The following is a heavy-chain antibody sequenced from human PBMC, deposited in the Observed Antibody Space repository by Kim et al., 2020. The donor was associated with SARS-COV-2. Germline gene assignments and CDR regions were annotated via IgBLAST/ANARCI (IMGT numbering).Heavy chain of an antibody. CDR2: LYYDGNT. J-gene: IGHJ5*02. Sequence: SETLSLTCSVSGDSVNSSTYYWGRTRQSPGKGLEWIVSLYYDGNTYYNPSLKSRLTVSLHSSKNQFSLELTSVTAADTAVYYCARQDYGGSQFDIWGQGTLVTVSS. CDR1: GDSVNSSTYY. V-gene: IGHV4-39*01. D-gene: IGHD3-10*01. CDR3: ARQDYGGSQFDI.